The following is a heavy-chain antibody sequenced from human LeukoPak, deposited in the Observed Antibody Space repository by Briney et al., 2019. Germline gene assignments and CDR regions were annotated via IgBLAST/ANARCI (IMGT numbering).Heavy chain of an antibody. CDR2: INHSGST. CDR3: ARGTLLYDDYSSYGWFDP. D-gene: IGHD4-11*01. Sequence: SETLSLTCALYGGSFSGYNWSWIRQPPEKGLEWIGEINHSGSTNYNPSLKSRVAISVDTSKNQCSLKLSSVTAADTAVHYCARGTLLYDDYSSYGWFDPWGQGTLVTVSS. J-gene: IGHJ5*02. V-gene: IGHV4-34*01. CDR1: GGSFSGYN.